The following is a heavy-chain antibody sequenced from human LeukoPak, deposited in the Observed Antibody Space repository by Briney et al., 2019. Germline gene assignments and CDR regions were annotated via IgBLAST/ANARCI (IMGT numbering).Heavy chain of an antibody. CDR1: GGTLSSYA. CDR3: ASPLGYCSSTSCFRESDYYYYGMDV. V-gene: IGHV1-69*13. D-gene: IGHD2-2*01. CDR2: IIPIFGTA. Sequence: GASVKVSCKASGGTLSSYAISWVRQAPGQGLEWMGGIIPIFGTANYAQEFQGRVTITADESTRTAYMELSSLRSEDTAVYYCASPLGYCSSTSCFRESDYYYYGMDVWGKGTTVTVSS. J-gene: IGHJ6*04.